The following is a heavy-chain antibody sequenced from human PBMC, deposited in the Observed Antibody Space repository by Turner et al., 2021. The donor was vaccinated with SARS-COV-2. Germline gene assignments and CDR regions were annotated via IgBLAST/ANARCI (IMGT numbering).Heavy chain of an antibody. D-gene: IGHD3-10*01. J-gene: IGHJ6*02. V-gene: IGHV4-39*01. CDR2: IYYSGST. CDR1: GGSICSSSYY. Sequence: QLHLLESGPGLVNPSETLSPTCTVAGGSICSSSYYWGWIRQPPGKGLEWMGRIYYSGSTDYNPSHKSRVTISVNTSKNQFSLKLSSVTAADTAVYYCASPYITRVRGVNYYGMDVWGQGTTVTVSS. CDR3: ASPYITRVRGVNYYGMDV.